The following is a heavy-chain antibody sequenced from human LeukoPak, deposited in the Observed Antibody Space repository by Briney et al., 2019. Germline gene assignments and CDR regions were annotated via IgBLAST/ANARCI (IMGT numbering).Heavy chain of an antibody. CDR2: ISGSGNNT. CDR1: GFTFTNYA. CDR3: ARVKESGAFDY. V-gene: IGHV3-23*01. J-gene: IGHJ4*02. D-gene: IGHD3-10*01. Sequence: GGSLRLSCTASGFTFTNYAMSWVRQAPGKGLEWVSAISGSGNNTYYTNSVTGRFTISRDNSKNTLYLQMGSLRTEDMAVYYCARVKESGAFDYWGQGTLVTVSS.